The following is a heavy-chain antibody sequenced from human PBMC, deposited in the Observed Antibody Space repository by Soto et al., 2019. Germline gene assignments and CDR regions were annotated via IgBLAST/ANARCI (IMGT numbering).Heavy chain of an antibody. Sequence: PGGSLRLSCAASGFTFSIYSMHWVRQAPGKGLEWVAVISHDGSDIYYVDSVKGRFTISRDHSKNTLYLEMNSLGVDDTAVYYCARAVLLGGFDCWGQGTLVTVSS. D-gene: IGHD3-16*01. CDR3: ARAVLLGGFDC. CDR2: ISHDGSDI. J-gene: IGHJ4*02. CDR1: GFTFSIYS. V-gene: IGHV3-30*14.